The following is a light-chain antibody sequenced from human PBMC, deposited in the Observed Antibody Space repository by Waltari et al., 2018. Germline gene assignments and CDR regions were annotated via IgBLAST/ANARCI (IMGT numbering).Light chain of an antibody. V-gene: IGKV3-15*01. CDR1: QSIRSD. CDR2: GAS. J-gene: IGKJ1*01. CDR3: QQYNDWPPTWT. Sequence: EIVMNYSPSTLSVSPGERATLTCSASQSIRSDLAWYQQKPGQTPRLLIYGASTRATGIPARFSGSGSGTDFTLTISSLQSEDFAVYYCQQYNDWPPTWTFGQGTKVEI.